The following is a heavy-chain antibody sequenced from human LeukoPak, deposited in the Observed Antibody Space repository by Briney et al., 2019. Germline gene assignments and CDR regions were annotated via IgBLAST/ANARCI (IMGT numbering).Heavy chain of an antibody. V-gene: IGHV3-30*18. CDR2: ISYDGSNK. Sequence: PGGSLRLSCAASGFTFSSYSMNWVRQAPGKGLEWVAVISYDGSNKYYADSVKGRFTISRDNSKNTLYLQMNSLRAEDTAVYYCAKDFTPEVAALVWGQGTMVTVSS. CDR1: GFTFSSYS. J-gene: IGHJ3*01. D-gene: IGHD2-15*01. CDR3: AKDFTPEVAALV.